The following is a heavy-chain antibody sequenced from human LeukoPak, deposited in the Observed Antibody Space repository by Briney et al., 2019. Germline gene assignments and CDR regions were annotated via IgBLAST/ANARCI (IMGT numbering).Heavy chain of an antibody. CDR3: AREFTMIVVNWFDP. J-gene: IGHJ5*02. D-gene: IGHD3-22*01. V-gene: IGHV4-38-2*02. CDR2: IYHSGST. Sequence: SETLSLTCSVSGYAISSGYFWGWIRQPPGKGLEWIGTIYHSGSTYYNPSLKSRVTISVDTSKNQFSLKLSSVTAADTAVYYCAREFTMIVVNWFDPWGQGTLVTVSS. CDR1: GYAISSGYF.